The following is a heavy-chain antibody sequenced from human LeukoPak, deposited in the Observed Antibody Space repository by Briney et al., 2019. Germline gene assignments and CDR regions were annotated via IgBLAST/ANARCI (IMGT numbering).Heavy chain of an antibody. V-gene: IGHV3-23*01. Sequence: GGSLRLSCAASGFTFSSYAMSWVRQAPGKGLEWVSTISGSGGSTYYADSVKGRFTISRDNSKNTLYLQMNSLRAEDTALYYCAKGGGGLIVGTNVYWGQGTLVTVSS. CDR3: AKGGGGLIVGTNVY. CDR1: GFTFSSYA. CDR2: ISGSGGST. J-gene: IGHJ4*02. D-gene: IGHD3-16*02.